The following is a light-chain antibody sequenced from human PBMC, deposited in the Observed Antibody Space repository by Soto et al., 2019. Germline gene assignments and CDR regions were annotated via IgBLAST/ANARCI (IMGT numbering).Light chain of an antibody. CDR3: QQLDGFPLT. J-gene: IGKJ4*01. V-gene: IGKV1-9*01. CDR2: AAS. Sequence: DIQLTQSPPFLSASVRDRVTITCRASQGISSYLAWYQQKPGKAPKLLIYAASSLQSGVPSRFSGSGSGTEFTLTISSLQPEDSAAYYCQQLDGFPLTFGGGTTVEI. CDR1: QGISSY.